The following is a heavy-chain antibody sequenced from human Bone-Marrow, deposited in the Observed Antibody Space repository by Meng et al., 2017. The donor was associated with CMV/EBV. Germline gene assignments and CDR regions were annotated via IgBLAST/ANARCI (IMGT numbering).Heavy chain of an antibody. Sequence: ASVKVSCKASGYTFTSYYMRWVRQAPGQGLEWMGIINPSGGSTSYAQKFQGRVTMTRETSTSTVYMELSSLRPEDTAVYSCARDSGHIWSGRIGGMDAWGQGTTVTVSS. CDR3: ARDSGHIWSGRIGGMDA. V-gene: IGHV1-46*01. J-gene: IGHJ6*02. CDR1: GYTFTSYY. D-gene: IGHD3-3*01. CDR2: INPSGGST.